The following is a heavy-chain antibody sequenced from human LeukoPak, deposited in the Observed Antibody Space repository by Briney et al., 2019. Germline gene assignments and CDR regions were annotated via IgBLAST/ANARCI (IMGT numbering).Heavy chain of an antibody. D-gene: IGHD5-18*01. V-gene: IGHV3-30*18. Sequence: GGSLRLSCAASGFTFSSYGMHWVRQAPGKGLEWVAVISYDGSNKYYADSVKGRFTISRDNSKSTLYLQMNSLRAEDTAVYYCAKALPGSYGFPFDSDAFDIWGQGTMVTVSS. J-gene: IGHJ3*02. CDR1: GFTFSSYG. CDR3: AKALPGSYGFPFDSDAFDI. CDR2: ISYDGSNK.